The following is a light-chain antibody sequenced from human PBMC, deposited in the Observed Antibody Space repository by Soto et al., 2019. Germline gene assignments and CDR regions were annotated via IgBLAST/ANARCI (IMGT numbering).Light chain of an antibody. Sequence: QSALTQPASVSGSPGQSITISCTATSTDVGIFNYVAWYQQYPGKAPKLMIYEVINRPSGVSNRFSGSKSGNTASLIISGLEAEDEADYYCSSYTTSSSLVFGGGTKVTVL. V-gene: IGLV2-14*01. J-gene: IGLJ2*01. CDR1: STDVGIFNY. CDR2: EVI. CDR3: SSYTTSSSLV.